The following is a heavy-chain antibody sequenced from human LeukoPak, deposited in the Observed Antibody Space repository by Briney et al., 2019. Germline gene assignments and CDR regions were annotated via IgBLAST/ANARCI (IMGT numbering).Heavy chain of an antibody. CDR3: ARAGYSFGLDY. CDR2: IYYSGST. J-gene: IGHJ4*02. CDR1: GGSINSYY. Sequence: SETLSLTCTVSGGSINSYYWSWIRQSPGKGLEWIGYIYYSGSTNYNPSLKSRATISADTSKNQFSLKLSSVTAADTAVYYCARAGYSFGLDYWGQGTLVTVS. D-gene: IGHD5-18*01. V-gene: IGHV4-59*01.